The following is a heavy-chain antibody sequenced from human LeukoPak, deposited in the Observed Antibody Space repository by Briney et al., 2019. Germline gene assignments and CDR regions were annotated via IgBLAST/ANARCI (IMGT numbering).Heavy chain of an antibody. D-gene: IGHD3-10*01. CDR1: GYTFTSYD. CDR2: MNPNSGNT. CDR3: ARGVSEWFGEGVGPD. J-gene: IGHJ4*02. Sequence: ASVKVSCKASGYTFTSYDINWVRQATGQGLEWMGWMNPNSGNTGYAQKFQGRVTMTRNTSISTAYMELSSLRSEDTAVYYCARGVSEWFGEGVGPDWGQGTLVTVSS. V-gene: IGHV1-8*01.